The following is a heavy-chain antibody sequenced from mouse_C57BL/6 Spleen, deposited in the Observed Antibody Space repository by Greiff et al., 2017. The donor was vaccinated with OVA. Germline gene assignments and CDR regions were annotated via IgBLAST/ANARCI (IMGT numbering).Heavy chain of an antibody. Sequence: EVKVVESGEGLVKPGGSLKLSCAASGFTFSSYAMSWVRQTPEKRLEWVAYISSGGDYIYYADTVKGRFTISRDNARNTLYLQMSSLKSEDTAMYYCTRDSSLCFDYWGQGTTLTVSS. CDR3: TRDSSLCFDY. D-gene: IGHD1-1*01. J-gene: IGHJ2*01. CDR1: GFTFSSYA. V-gene: IGHV5-9-1*02. CDR2: ISSGGDYI.